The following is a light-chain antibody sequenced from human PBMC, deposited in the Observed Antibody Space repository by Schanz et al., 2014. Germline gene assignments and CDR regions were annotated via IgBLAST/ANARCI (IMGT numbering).Light chain of an antibody. CDR1: SSDVGAYNY. Sequence: QSVLTQPPSASGSPGQSVTISCTGTSSDVGAYNYVSWYQQHPGKAPKLIISDVTRRPSGVPDRFSGSKSGTSASLAISGLRSEDEADYYCSSYAGNNAVVFGGGTKLTVL. V-gene: IGLV2-8*01. CDR3: SSYAGNNAVV. CDR2: DVT. J-gene: IGLJ2*01.